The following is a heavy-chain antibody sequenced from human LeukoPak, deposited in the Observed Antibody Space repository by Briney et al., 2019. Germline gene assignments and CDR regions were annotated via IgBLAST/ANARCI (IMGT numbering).Heavy chain of an antibody. CDR2: IRSKAYGGTT. Sequence: GRSLRLSCTASGFTFGDYAMSWVRQAPGKGLEWVGFIRSKAYGGTTEYAASVKGRFTISRDDSKSNAYLQMNSLKTEDTAVYYCTRVDYYDSSGYYPDYWGQGTLVTVSS. CDR3: TRVDYYDSSGYYPDY. J-gene: IGHJ4*02. CDR1: GFTFGDYA. D-gene: IGHD3-22*01. V-gene: IGHV3-49*04.